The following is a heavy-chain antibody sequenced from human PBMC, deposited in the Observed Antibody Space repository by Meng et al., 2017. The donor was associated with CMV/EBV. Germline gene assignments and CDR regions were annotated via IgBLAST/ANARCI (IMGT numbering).Heavy chain of an antibody. J-gene: IGHJ4*02. CDR2: ISAYNGNT. D-gene: IGHD5-18*01. CDR3: ARGGYSYGYLFFDC. V-gene: IGHV1-18*01. CDR1: GYTFISYG. Sequence: KASGYTFISYGISWVRQAPGQGLEWMGWISAYNGNTNYAQKLQGRVTMTTDTSTSTAYMELRSLRCDDTAVYYCARGGYSYGYLFFDCWGQGTLVTVSS.